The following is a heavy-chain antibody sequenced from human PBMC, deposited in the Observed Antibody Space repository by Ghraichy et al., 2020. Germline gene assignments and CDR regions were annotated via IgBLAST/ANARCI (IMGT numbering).Heavy chain of an antibody. CDR1: GFTFSSYW. CDR3: ARSKWLVAGGMDV. J-gene: IGHJ6*02. CDR2: IKQDGSEK. Sequence: GGSLRLSCAASGFTFSSYWMSWVRQAPGKGLEWVANIKQDGSEKYYVDSVKGRFTISRDNAKNSLYLQMNSLRAEDTAVYYCARSKWLVAGGMDVWGQGTTVTVSS. D-gene: IGHD6-19*01. V-gene: IGHV3-7*01.